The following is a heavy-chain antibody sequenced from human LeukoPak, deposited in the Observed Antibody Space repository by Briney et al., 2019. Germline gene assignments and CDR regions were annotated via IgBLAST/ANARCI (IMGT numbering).Heavy chain of an antibody. CDR2: ISAYNGNT. D-gene: IGHD3-16*02. CDR3: ASNYDYVWGSYRRFGSLDY. Sequence: ASVKVSCKASGYTFTSYGISWVRQAPGQGLGWMGWISAYNGNTNYAQKLQGRVTMTTDTSTSTAYMELRSLRSDDTAVYYCASNYDYVWGSYRRFGSLDYWGQGTLVTVSS. J-gene: IGHJ4*02. CDR1: GYTFTSYG. V-gene: IGHV1-18*01.